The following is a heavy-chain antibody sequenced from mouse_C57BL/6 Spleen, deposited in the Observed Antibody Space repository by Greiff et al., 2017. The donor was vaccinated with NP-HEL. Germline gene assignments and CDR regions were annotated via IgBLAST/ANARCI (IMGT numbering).Heavy chain of an antibody. Sequence: QVQLQQPGAELVKPGASVKLSCKASGYTFTSYWMHWVKQRPGQGLEWIGMIHPNSGSTNYNEKFKSKATLTVDKSTSTAYMQLSSLTSEDSAVYYCARERGSSLWYFDVWGTGTTVTVSS. J-gene: IGHJ1*03. V-gene: IGHV1-64*01. CDR1: GYTFTSYW. D-gene: IGHD1-1*01. CDR3: ARERGSSLWYFDV. CDR2: IHPNSGST.